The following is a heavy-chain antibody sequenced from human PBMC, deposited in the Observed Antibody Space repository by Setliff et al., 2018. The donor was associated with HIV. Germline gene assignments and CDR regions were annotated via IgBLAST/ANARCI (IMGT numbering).Heavy chain of an antibody. CDR3: ARDYYDSSGYYQGAFGI. CDR2: ISAYNGNT. D-gene: IGHD3-22*01. CDR1: GYTFTSYG. V-gene: IGHV1-18*01. Sequence: ASVKVSCKASGYTFTSYGISWVRQAPGQGLEWMGWISAYNGNTNYAQKLQGRVTMTTDTSTSTAYMELRSLRSDDTAVYYCARDYYDSSGYYQGAFGIWGQGTMVTVSS. J-gene: IGHJ3*02.